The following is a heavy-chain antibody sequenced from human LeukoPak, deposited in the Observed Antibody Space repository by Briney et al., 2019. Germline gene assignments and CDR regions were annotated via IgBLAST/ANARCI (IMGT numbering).Heavy chain of an antibody. V-gene: IGHV4-34*01. J-gene: IGHJ4*02. CDR1: GGSFSGYY. D-gene: IGHD3-3*01. CDR3: ARGRGIFRVVIRIYYFDY. CDR2: INHSGST. Sequence: PSETLSLTCAVYGGSFSGYYWSWIRQPPGKGLEWIGEINHSGSTNYNPSLKSRVTISVHTSKNQFFLKLSPGDAADTAVYYGARGRGIFRVVIRIYYFDYWGQGTLVTVSS.